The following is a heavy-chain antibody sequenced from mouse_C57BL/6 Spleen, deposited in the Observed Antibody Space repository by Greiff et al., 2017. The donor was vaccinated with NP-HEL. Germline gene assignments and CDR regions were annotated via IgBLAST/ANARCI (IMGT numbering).Heavy chain of an antibody. D-gene: IGHD2-12*01. Sequence: QVQLQQSGAELAKPGASVKLSCKASGYTFTSYWMHWVKQRPGQGLEWIGYINPSSGYTKYNQKFKDKATLTADKSSSTAYMQLGSLTYEDSAVYYCARPYYSPYGGFAYWGQGTLVTVSA. CDR2: INPSSGYT. V-gene: IGHV1-7*01. CDR1: GYTFTSYW. J-gene: IGHJ3*01. CDR3: ARPYYSPYGGFAY.